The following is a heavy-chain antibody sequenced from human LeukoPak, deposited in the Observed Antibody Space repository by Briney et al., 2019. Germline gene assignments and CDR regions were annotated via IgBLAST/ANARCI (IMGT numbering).Heavy chain of an antibody. Sequence: GGSLRLSCAASGFTVSSNYMSWVRQAPGKGLEWVSVIYSGGSTYYADSVKGRFTISRDNSKNTVHLQMNSLRAEDTAVYYCAKESRAAAGIEYIYWGQGTLVTVSS. D-gene: IGHD6-13*01. J-gene: IGHJ4*02. CDR3: AKESRAAAGIEYIY. V-gene: IGHV3-53*01. CDR2: IYSGGST. CDR1: GFTVSSNY.